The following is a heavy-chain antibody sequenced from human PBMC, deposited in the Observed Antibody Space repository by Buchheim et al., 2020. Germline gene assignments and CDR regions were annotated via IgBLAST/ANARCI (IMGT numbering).Heavy chain of an antibody. CDR3: GNGSNWFDP. Sequence: EVHLVESGGGLVQPGGSLRLSCAASGFTFSGSWMNWVRQAPGKGLEWVANIKQDGSEKYYVDSVKGRFSISRDNAKKSLYLQMNSLRAEDTAVYYCGNGSNWFDPWGQGTL. CDR1: GFTFSGSW. J-gene: IGHJ5*02. V-gene: IGHV3-7*01. CDR2: IKQDGSEK.